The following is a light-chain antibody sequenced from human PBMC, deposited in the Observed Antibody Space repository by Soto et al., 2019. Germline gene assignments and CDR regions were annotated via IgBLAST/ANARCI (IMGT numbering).Light chain of an antibody. CDR1: SSDVGGYNY. J-gene: IGLJ3*02. CDR3: NSYAGSYNWV. V-gene: IGLV2-8*01. CDR2: EVS. Sequence: QSALTQPPSASGSPGQSVTISCTGTSSDVGGYNYVSWYQQHPGKAPKLLIYEVSKRPSGVPDRFSGSKSGNTASLPVSGLQAADEADYYCNSYAGSYNWVFGGGTKLTVL.